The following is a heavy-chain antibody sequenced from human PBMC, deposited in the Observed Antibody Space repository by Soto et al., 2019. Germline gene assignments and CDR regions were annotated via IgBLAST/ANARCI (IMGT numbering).Heavy chain of an antibody. Sequence: EVQLLESGGDLVQPGGSLRLSCAVSGFTFTSSAMNWVRQAPGKGLEWVSGITDSGGQTYDAASVKGRFTISRDNSKSKLYLQMSSLRVEDTALYYCAKAAPYTTLAKGYCAPWGQGTLVTFSP. CDR2: ITDSGGQT. CDR1: GFTFTSSA. J-gene: IGHJ5*02. D-gene: IGHD1-26*01. CDR3: AKAAPYTTLAKGYCAP. V-gene: IGHV3-23*01.